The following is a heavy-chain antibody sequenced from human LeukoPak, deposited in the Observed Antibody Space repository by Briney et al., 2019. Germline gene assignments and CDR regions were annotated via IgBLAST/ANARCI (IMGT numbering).Heavy chain of an antibody. CDR1: GFTFSSYS. V-gene: IGHV3-21*01. J-gene: IGHJ4*02. D-gene: IGHD6-19*01. Sequence: PGGSLRLSCAASGFTFSSYSMNWVRQAPGQGLEWVSSISSSSSYIYYADSVKGRFTIPRDNAKNSLYLQMNSLRAEDTAVYYCARDSSGWYIWDYWGQGTLVTVSS. CDR2: ISSSSSYI. CDR3: ARDSSGWYIWDY.